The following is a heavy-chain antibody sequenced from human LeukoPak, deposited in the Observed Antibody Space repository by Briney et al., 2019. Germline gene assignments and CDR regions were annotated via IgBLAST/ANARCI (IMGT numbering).Heavy chain of an antibody. CDR3: ARLPRLYGDYGAFDI. V-gene: IGHV4-59*12. CDR1: GGSISSYY. D-gene: IGHD4-17*01. CDR2: IYYTGSA. Sequence: PSETLSLTCTVSGGSISSYYWSWIRQPPGKGLEWIGYIYYTGSADYDPSFKSRVTISVDTSKNQFSLKLSSVTAADSAVYYCARLPRLYGDYGAFDIWGQGTMVTVSS. J-gene: IGHJ3*02.